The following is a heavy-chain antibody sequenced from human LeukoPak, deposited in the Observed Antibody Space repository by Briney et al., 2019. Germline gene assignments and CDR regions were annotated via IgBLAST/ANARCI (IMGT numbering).Heavy chain of an antibody. V-gene: IGHV4-4*07. CDR2: IYTSGST. CDR1: GGSIRSYY. CDR3: ARDGRQYASSWYFDL. Sequence: NPSETLSLTCTVSGGSIRSYYWSWIRQPPGKGLEWIGHIYTSGSTNYSPSLKSRVTLSVDTSRNKFSLRLSSVTAADTAVYYCARDGRQYASSWYFDLWGQGTLVIVSS. D-gene: IGHD6-13*01. J-gene: IGHJ4*02.